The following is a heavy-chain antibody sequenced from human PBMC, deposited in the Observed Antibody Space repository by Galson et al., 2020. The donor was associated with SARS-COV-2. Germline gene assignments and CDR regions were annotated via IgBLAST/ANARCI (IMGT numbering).Heavy chain of an antibody. J-gene: IGHJ4*02. V-gene: IGHV4-59*01. CDR1: GGSISGYY. D-gene: IGHD1-1*01. Sequence: ASETLSLTCTVSGGSISGYYWSWIRQPPGKGLEWIGYIYYSGSTNYNSSLKSRVTISVDTSKNQFSLKLSSVTAADTAVYYCARLRYSWPMKHHFDYWGQGTLVTVSS. CDR3: ARLRYSWPMKHHFDY. CDR2: IYYSGST.